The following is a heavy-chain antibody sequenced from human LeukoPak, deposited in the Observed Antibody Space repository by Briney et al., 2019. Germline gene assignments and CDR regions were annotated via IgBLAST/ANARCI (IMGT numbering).Heavy chain of an antibody. CDR2: ISGCGGST. CDR3: AKASAMIVVVSKHFDY. D-gene: IGHD3-22*01. J-gene: IGHJ4*02. V-gene: IGHV3-23*01. CDR1: GFTFRRFA. Sequence: GRSLRLSCAASGFTFRRFAMSWVRQAPGPGLEWVSAISGCGGSTYYADSVKGRFTISRDNSKNTLYLQMNSLRAEDTAVYYCAKASAMIVVVSKHFDYWGQGTLVTVSA.